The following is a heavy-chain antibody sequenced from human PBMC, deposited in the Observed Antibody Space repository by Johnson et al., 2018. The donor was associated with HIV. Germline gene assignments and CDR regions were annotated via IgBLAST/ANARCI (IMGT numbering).Heavy chain of an antibody. D-gene: IGHD3/OR15-3a*01. Sequence: QVQLVESGGGVVQPGGSLRLSCAASGFTFSSYGMHWVRQAPGKGLEWVAFIRYDGSNKYYADSVKGRFTISRDNSKNTLYLQMNSLRAEDTAVYYCARDGRGLDAFDIWGQGTVVTVSS. CDR3: ARDGRGLDAFDI. J-gene: IGHJ3*02. V-gene: IGHV3-30*02. CDR2: IRYDGSNK. CDR1: GFTFSSYG.